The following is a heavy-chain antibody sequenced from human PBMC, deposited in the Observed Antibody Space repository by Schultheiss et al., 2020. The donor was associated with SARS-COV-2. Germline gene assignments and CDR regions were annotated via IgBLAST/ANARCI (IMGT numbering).Heavy chain of an antibody. Sequence: GGSLRLSCAASGFTFSSYAMSWVRQAPGKGLEWVAVISYDGSNKYYADSVKGRFTISRDNSKNTLYLQMNSLRAEDTAVYYCARDQRSYMDVWGKGTTVTVSS. CDR1: GFTFSSYA. V-gene: IGHV3-30*01. J-gene: IGHJ6*03. CDR3: ARDQRSYMDV. CDR2: ISYDGSNK.